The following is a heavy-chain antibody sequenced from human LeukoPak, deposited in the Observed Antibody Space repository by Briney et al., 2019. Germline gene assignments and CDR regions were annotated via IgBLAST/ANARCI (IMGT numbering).Heavy chain of an antibody. J-gene: IGHJ4*02. CDR1: GYIFTSNS. CDR2: ISTFNGYT. CDR3: ARGEFYYDL. Sequence: ASVKVSCKPSGYIFTSNSIGWVRQAPGQGLEWMGWISTFNGYTNYAKNLQGRVTMTRDTSTRTVYMEMRNMRSDDTAVYYCARGEFYYDLWGQGTPVTVSS. V-gene: IGHV1-18*04. D-gene: IGHD3-16*01.